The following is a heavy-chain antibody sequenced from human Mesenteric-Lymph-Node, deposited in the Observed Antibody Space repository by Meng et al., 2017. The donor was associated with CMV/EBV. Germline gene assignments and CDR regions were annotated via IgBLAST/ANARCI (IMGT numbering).Heavy chain of an antibody. Sequence: ASVKVSCKASGYTFTGYYLHWVRQAPGQGLEWMGWINPNSGGTNYAQKFQGRVTMTRDTSTSTLYMELSGLRSEDTAVYYCARDAGRSSNWFDPWGQGTLVTVSS. CDR2: INPNSGGT. J-gene: IGHJ5*02. V-gene: IGHV1-2*02. CDR1: GYTFTGYY. CDR3: ARDAGRSSNWFDP. D-gene: IGHD3-10*01.